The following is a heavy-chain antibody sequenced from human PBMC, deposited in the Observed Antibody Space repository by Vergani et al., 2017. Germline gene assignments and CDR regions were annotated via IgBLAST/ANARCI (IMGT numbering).Heavy chain of an antibody. CDR2: IYYSGST. V-gene: IGHV4-59*01. CDR3: AREGGYSYGYRFGAFDI. CDR1: GGSLSSYY. Sequence: QVQLQESGPGLVKPSETLSLTCTVSGGSLSSYYWSWIRQPPGKGLGWIGYIYYSGSTNYNPSLKSRVTISVDTSKNQFSLKLSSVTAADTAVYYCAREGGYSYGYRFGAFDIGGQGTMVTVSS. D-gene: IGHD5-18*01. J-gene: IGHJ3*02.